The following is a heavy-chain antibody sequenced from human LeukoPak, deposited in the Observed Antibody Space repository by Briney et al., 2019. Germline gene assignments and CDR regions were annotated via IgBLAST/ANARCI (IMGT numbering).Heavy chain of an antibody. J-gene: IGHJ3*02. V-gene: IGHV4-61*02. CDR3: ARDQDCSSTSCSIAFDI. CDR1: GGSISSGSYY. CDR2: IYTSGST. D-gene: IGHD2-2*01. Sequence: SETLSLTCTVSGGSISSGSYYWSWIRQPAGTGLEWIGRIYTSGSTNYNPSLQSRITISVDTSKNQFSLKLSSVTAADTAVYYCARDQDCSSTSCSIAFDIWGQGTMVTVSS.